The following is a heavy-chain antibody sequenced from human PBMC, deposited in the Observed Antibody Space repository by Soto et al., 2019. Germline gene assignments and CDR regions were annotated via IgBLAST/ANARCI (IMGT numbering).Heavy chain of an antibody. Sequence: SETLSLTCAVYGGSFSGYYWSWIRQPPGKGLEWIGEINHSGSTNYNPSLKSRVTISVDTSKNQFSLKLSSVTAADTAVYYCARVFGWSGYNYYYYGMDVWGQGTTVTVS. J-gene: IGHJ6*02. CDR3: ARVFGWSGYNYYYYGMDV. CDR1: GGSFSGYY. D-gene: IGHD3-3*01. CDR2: INHSGST. V-gene: IGHV4-34*01.